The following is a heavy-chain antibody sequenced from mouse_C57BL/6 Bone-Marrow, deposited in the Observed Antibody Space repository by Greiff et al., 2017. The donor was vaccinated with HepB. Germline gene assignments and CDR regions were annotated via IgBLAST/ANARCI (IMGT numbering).Heavy chain of an antibody. D-gene: IGHD1-1*01. CDR3: TTAYYGSSYDY. CDR2: IDPENGDT. V-gene: IGHV14-4*01. J-gene: IGHJ2*01. Sequence: EVQLQQSGAELVRPGASVKLSCTASGFNIKDDYMHWVKQRPEQGLEWIGWIDPENGDTEYASKFQGKATITADTSSNTAYLQLCSLTSEDTAVYYCTTAYYGSSYDYWGQGTTLTVSS. CDR1: GFNIKDDY.